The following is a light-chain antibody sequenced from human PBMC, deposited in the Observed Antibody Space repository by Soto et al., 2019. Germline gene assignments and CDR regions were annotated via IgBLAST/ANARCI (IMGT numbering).Light chain of an antibody. CDR2: DVS. CDR1: SSDVGGYNY. Sequence: QSVLTQPASLSGSPGQSITISCPGTSSDVGGYNYVFWYQQHPGKAPKLMIYDVSNRPSGVSNRFSGSKSGDTASLTISGLQAEDEADYYCTSYTTSNTYVFGNGTKVTVL. V-gene: IGLV2-14*03. J-gene: IGLJ1*01. CDR3: TSYTTSNTYV.